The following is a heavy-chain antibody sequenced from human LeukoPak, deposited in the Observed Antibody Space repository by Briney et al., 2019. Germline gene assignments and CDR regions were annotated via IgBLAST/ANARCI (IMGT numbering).Heavy chain of an antibody. J-gene: IGHJ4*02. V-gene: IGHV3-30*02. CDR3: VKDSNWSFDY. CDR1: GFTFSSYN. CDR2: IRFDGGDK. D-gene: IGHD1-1*01. Sequence: GGSLRLSCAASGFTFSSYNMHWVRQAPGKGLEWLAFIRFDGGDKYYADSVKGRFTISRDNSKSTLYLQSNSLRAEDTAAYYCVKDSNWSFDYWGQGTLVTVSS.